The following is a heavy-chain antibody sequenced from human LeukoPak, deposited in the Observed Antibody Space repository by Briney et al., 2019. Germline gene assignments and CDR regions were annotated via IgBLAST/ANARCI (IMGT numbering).Heavy chain of an antibody. Sequence: SQTLSLTCTVSGNSISSGDNYWSWIRQPAGKGLEWIGRIYTGGSTNYNPSLKSRVTMSVDTSKNQFSLKLSSVTAADTAVYYCARDSTLGYGSGSYYNQPRYFDYWGQGTLVTVSS. D-gene: IGHD3-10*01. CDR2: IYTGGST. V-gene: IGHV4-61*02. J-gene: IGHJ4*02. CDR3: ARDSTLGYGSGSYYNQPRYFDY. CDR1: GNSISSGDNY.